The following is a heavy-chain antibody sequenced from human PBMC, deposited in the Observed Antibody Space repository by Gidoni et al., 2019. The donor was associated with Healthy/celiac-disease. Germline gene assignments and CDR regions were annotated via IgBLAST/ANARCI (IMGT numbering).Heavy chain of an antibody. D-gene: IGHD1-26*01. CDR2: IYYSGST. V-gene: IGHV4-59*01. J-gene: IGHJ3*02. CDR3: AREAYSDAFDI. CDR1: GGSISSYY. Sequence: QVQLQESGPGLVKPSETLSLTCTVSGGSISSYYWSWIRQPPKGLEWIGYIYYSGSTNYNPSLKSRVTISVDTSKNQFSLKLSSVTAADTAVYYCAREAYSDAFDIWGQGTMVTVSS.